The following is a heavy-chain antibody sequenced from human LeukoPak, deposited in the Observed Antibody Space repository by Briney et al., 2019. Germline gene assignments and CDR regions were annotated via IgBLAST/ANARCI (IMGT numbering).Heavy chain of an antibody. V-gene: IGHV4-59*01. CDR3: ARAYTSWSFDY. D-gene: IGHD2-2*02. CDR1: DGSISSYY. CDR2: IFYSGST. Sequence: SETLSLTCTVSDGSISSYYWSWIRQPPGEGLEWIGYIFYSGSTNYNPSLKSRVTISVDTSKNQFSLKLSSVTAADTAVYYCARAYTSWSFDYWGQGTLVTVSS. J-gene: IGHJ4*02.